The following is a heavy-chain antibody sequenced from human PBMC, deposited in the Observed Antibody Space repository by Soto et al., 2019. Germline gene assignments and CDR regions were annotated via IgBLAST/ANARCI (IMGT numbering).Heavy chain of an antibody. CDR1: GYSFTSYW. CDR3: ARALMVRGIISLFWFDP. V-gene: IGHV5-51*01. CDR2: IYPGDSDT. Sequence: PGESLKISCKGSGYSFTSYWIGWVRQMPGKGLEWMGIIYPGDSDTRYSPSFQGQVTISADKSISTAYLQWSSLKASDTAMYYCARALMVRGIISLFWFDPWGQGTLVTVSS. J-gene: IGHJ5*02. D-gene: IGHD3-10*01.